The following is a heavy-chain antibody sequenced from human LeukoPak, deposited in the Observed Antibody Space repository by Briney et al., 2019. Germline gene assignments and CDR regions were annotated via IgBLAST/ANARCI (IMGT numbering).Heavy chain of an antibody. V-gene: IGHV3-74*01. D-gene: IGHD2-15*01. J-gene: IGHJ3*02. CDR1: GFTFSSYW. Sequence: GGSLRLSCAASGFTFSSYWMHWVRQAPGKGLVWVSRIHSVGSSTNYADSVKGRFTISRDNAKNTLYLQMNSLRAEDTAVYYCARGEYCSGGSCYSAAFDIWGQGTMVTVSS. CDR3: ARGEYCSGGSCYSAAFDI. CDR2: IHSVGSST.